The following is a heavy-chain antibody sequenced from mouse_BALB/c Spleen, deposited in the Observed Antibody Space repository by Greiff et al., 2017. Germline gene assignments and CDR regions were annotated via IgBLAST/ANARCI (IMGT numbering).Heavy chain of an antibody. Sequence: VQLQQSGPSLVKPSQTLSLTCSVTGDSITSGYWNWIRKFPGNKLEYMGYISYSGSTYYNPSLKSRISITRDTSKNQYYLQLNSVTTEDTATYYCAKGAGGQYYFDYWGQGTTLTVSS. J-gene: IGHJ2*01. V-gene: IGHV3-8*02. CDR3: AKGAGGQYYFDY. CDR2: ISYSGST. CDR1: GDSITSGY.